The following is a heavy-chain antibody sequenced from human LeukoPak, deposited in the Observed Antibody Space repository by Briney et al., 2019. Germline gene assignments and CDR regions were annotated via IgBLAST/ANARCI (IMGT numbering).Heavy chain of an antibody. CDR3: ARDDYYGSGSYWGAFDI. V-gene: IGHV3-7*01. Sequence: GGSLRLSCAASGFTFSSYWMSWVRQAPGKGLEWVANIKQDGGEKYYVDSVKGRFTISRDNAKNSVYLQMNSLRAEDTAVYYCARDDYYGSGSYWGAFDIWGQGTMVTVSS. CDR1: GFTFSSYW. J-gene: IGHJ3*02. CDR2: IKQDGGEK. D-gene: IGHD3-10*01.